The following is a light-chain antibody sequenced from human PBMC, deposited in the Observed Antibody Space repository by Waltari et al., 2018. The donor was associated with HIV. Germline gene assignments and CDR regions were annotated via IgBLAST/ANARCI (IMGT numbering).Light chain of an antibody. CDR1: QSVSSY. CDR3: QQRSNCPPMYT. CDR2: DAS. Sequence: EIVLTQSPATLSLSPGERATLSCRASQSVSSYLAWYQQKPGQAPRLLIYDASNSATGSPARFSGSGSGTDFTLTISSLEPEDFAVYYCQQRSNCPPMYTFGQGTKLEIK. V-gene: IGKV3-11*01. J-gene: IGKJ2*01.